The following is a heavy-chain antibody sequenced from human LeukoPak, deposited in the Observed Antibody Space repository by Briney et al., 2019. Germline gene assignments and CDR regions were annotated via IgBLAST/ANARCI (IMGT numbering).Heavy chain of an antibody. CDR2: IYSSGHT. J-gene: IGHJ3*02. Sequence: SETLSLTCTVSGGSISPYYWSWIRQPPGKGLEWIAYIYSSGHTNYNPSLKGRVTISVDTSKNHFSLKLNSVPAADTAVYYCARHPYSDGFDIWGQGTMVTISS. CDR1: GGSISPYY. CDR3: ARHPYSDGFDI. V-gene: IGHV4-59*08. D-gene: IGHD1-1*01.